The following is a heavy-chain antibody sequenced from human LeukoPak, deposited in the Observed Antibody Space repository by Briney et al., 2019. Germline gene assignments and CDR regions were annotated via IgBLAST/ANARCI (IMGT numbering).Heavy chain of an antibody. D-gene: IGHD3-22*01. V-gene: IGHV1-18*01. Sequence: GASVKVSCKASGGTFSSYAISWVRQAPGQGLEWMGWISAYNGNTNYAQKLQGRVTMTTDTSTSTAYMELRSLRSDDTAVYYCASLMYYYDSSGVWFDPWGQGTLVTVSS. CDR1: GGTFSSYA. CDR2: ISAYNGNT. CDR3: ASLMYYYDSSGVWFDP. J-gene: IGHJ5*02.